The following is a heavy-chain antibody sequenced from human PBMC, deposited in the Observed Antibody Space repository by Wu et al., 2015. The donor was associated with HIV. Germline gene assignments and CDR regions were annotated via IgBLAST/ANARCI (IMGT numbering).Heavy chain of an antibody. J-gene: IGHJ5*02. D-gene: IGHD3-10*01. CDR2: IIPIFGTA. Sequence: QVQLVQSGAEVKKPGSSVKVSCKASGGTFSSYAISWVRQAPGQGLEWMGRIIPIFGTANYAQKFQGRVTITADESTSTAYMELSSLRSEDTAVYYCAGDGGITMVRGVSGGNWFDPWGQGTLVTGLL. V-gene: IGHV1-69*13. CDR1: GGTFSSYA. CDR3: AGDGGITMVRGVSGGNWFDP.